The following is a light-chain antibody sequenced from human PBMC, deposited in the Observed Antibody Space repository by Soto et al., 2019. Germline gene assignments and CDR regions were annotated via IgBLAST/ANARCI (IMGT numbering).Light chain of an antibody. CDR2: DAS. V-gene: IGKV3-11*01. CDR1: QSVSSY. CDR3: QQRFNWPRFT. Sequence: EIVLTQSPATLSLSPGERATLSCRASQSVSSYLAWYQQKPGQAPRPLIYDASNRATGIPARFSGGGSGTDFTLNISSLEPEDFAVYYCQQRFNWPRFTFGQGTKLEIK. J-gene: IGKJ2*01.